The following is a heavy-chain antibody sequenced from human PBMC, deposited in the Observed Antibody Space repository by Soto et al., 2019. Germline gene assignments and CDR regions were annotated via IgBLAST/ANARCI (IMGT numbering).Heavy chain of an antibody. D-gene: IGHD5-18*01. V-gene: IGHV3-33*01. Sequence: GGSLRLSCAASGFTFSSYGMHWVRQAPGKGLEWVAVIWYDGSNKYYADSAKGRFTISRDNSKNTLYLQMNSLRAEDTAVYYCARDTALRKDAFDIWGQGTMVTVSS. CDR1: GFTFSSYG. J-gene: IGHJ3*02. CDR2: IWYDGSNK. CDR3: ARDTALRKDAFDI.